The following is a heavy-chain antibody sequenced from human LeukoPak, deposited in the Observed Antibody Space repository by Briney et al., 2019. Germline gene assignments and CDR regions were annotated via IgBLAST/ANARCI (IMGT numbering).Heavy chain of an antibody. CDR1: GGSFSSGYYY. CDR3: ASAWIEGATRFDY. Sequence: SQTLSLTCTVSGGSFSSGYYYWSWIPQPPGKGLEWDGYFYYSGSTYSNPSLKSRVTISVDTSKTQLSLKLSSGTAADTAVNCCASAWIEGATRFDYWGQGTLVTVSS. D-gene: IGHD1-26*01. CDR2: FYYSGST. J-gene: IGHJ4*02. V-gene: IGHV4-30-4*01.